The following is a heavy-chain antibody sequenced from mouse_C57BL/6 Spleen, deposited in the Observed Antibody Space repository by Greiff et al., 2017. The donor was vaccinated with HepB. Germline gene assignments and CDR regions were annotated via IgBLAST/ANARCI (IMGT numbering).Heavy chain of an antibody. V-gene: IGHV5-17*01. D-gene: IGHD4-1*01. CDR1: GFTFSDYG. CDR2: ISSGSSTI. CDR3: ARRWGYFDV. J-gene: IGHJ1*03. Sequence: EVKLVESGGGLVKPGGSLKLSCAASGFTFSDYGMHWVRQAPEKGLEWVAYISSGSSTIYYADTVKGRFTISRDNAKNTLFLQMTSLRSEEPAMYYCARRWGYFDVWGTGTTVTVSS.